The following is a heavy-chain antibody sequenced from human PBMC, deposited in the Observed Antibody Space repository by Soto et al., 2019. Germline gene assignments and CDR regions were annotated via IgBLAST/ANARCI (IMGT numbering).Heavy chain of an antibody. V-gene: IGHV1-69*08. D-gene: IGHD3-22*01. J-gene: IGHJ6*02. Sequence: QVQLVQSGAEVKKPGSSVKVSCKASGGTFSSYTISWVRQAPGQGLEWMGRIIPILGIANYAQKFQGRVTITADKSTSTAYMELSSLRSEDTAVYYCARDPSGGMYSDSSGYSYYGMDVWGQGTTVTVSS. CDR2: IIPILGIA. CDR3: ARDPSGGMYSDSSGYSYYGMDV. CDR1: GGTFSSYT.